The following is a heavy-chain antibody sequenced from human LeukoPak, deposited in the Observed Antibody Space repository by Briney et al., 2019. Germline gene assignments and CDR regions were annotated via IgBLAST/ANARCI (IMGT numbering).Heavy chain of an antibody. CDR2: IIPIFGTA. J-gene: IGHJ5*02. V-gene: IGHV1-69*05. CDR3: ASGGSGSYRDLGDNWFDP. Sequence: SVKVSCKASGGTFSSYAISWVRQAPGQGLEWMGGIIPIFGTANYAQKFQGRVTITTDESTSTAYMELSSLRSEDTAVYYRASGGSGSYRDLGDNWFDPWGQGTLVTVSS. D-gene: IGHD1-26*01. CDR1: GGTFSSYA.